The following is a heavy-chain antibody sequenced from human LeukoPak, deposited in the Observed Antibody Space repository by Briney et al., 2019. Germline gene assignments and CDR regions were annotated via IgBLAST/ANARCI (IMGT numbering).Heavy chain of an antibody. J-gene: IGHJ3*02. CDR2: INPNSGGT. V-gene: IGHV1-2*02. CDR1: GYTFTGYY. Sequence: VASVKVSCKASGYTFTGYYMHWVRQAPGQGLEWMGWINPNSGGTNYAQKFQGRVTMTRDTSISTAYMELRSLRSDDTAVYYCARPRMSGWRGRAKNDAFDIWGQGTMVTVSS. D-gene: IGHD3-3*01. CDR3: ARPRMSGWRGRAKNDAFDI.